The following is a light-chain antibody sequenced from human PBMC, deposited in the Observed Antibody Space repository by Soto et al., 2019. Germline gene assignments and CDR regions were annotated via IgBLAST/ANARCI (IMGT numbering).Light chain of an antibody. CDR1: QSVSSN. CDR3: QQANDWPPT. V-gene: IGKV3-15*01. CDR2: GAS. Sequence: EIVMTQSPATLSVSPGERATLSCRASQSVSSNLAWYQQKPGQAPRLLIYGASTRATGIPARFSGSGSGTEFTLTISSLQSEDFATYYCQQANDWPPTFGQGT. J-gene: IGKJ1*01.